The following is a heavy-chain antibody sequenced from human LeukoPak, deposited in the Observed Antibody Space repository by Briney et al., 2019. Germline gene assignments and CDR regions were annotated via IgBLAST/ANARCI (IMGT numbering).Heavy chain of an antibody. D-gene: IGHD1-26*01. CDR3: ARDRRKWELLSDLDY. CDR1: GYTFTSYG. CDR2: ISAYNGNT. V-gene: IGHV1-18*01. J-gene: IGHJ4*02. Sequence: ASVKVSCKASGYTFTSYGISWVRQAPGQGLEWMGWISAYNGNTNYAQKLQGRVTMTTDTSTSTAYMELRSLRSDDTAVYYCARDRRKWELLSDLDYWGQGTLVTDSS.